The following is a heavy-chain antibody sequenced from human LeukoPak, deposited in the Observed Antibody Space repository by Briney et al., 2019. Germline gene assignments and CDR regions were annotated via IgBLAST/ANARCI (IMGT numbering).Heavy chain of an antibody. CDR1: GYTFTSYY. J-gene: IGHJ4*02. V-gene: IGHV1-46*03. CDR3: ARGQFDVWGSYTPPKFDY. CDR2: INPSGGST. D-gene: IGHD3-16*01. Sequence: GASVKVSCKASGYTFTSYYMHWVRQAPGQGLEWMGIINPSGGSTSYAQKFQGRVTMTRDTSTSTVYMELSSLRSEDTAVYYCARGQFDVWGSYTPPKFDYWGQGTLVTVSS.